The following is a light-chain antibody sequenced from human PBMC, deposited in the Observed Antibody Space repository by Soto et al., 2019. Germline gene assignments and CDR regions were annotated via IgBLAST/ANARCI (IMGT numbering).Light chain of an antibody. Sequence: IVLTQSPGTLSLSPGERATLSCRASQTISSNNLDWYQQKPGQAPRLLIYNASRRAAGIPDRFSGSGSGTDFSLTISRLEAEDFAVYYCHHYTNSLWTFGQGTKVEI. V-gene: IGKV3-20*01. CDR3: HHYTNSLWT. CDR2: NAS. J-gene: IGKJ1*01. CDR1: QTISSNN.